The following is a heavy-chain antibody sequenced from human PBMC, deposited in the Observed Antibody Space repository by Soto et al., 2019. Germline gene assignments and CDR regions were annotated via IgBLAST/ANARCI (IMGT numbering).Heavy chain of an antibody. CDR3: AQLGLMTFSHKHYFNH. CDR1: GFTFIRYE. V-gene: IGHV3-23*01. Sequence: GGSLRLSCAASGFTFIRYEMNWVRQAPGKGLEWVSAIKSDGTSTYYAASVEDRFTISRDNSKNTLYLQLNSLRAEDTAVYYCAQLGLMTFSHKHYFNHWGRGTLVTVSS. D-gene: IGHD3-16*01. J-gene: IGHJ4*02. CDR2: IKSDGTST.